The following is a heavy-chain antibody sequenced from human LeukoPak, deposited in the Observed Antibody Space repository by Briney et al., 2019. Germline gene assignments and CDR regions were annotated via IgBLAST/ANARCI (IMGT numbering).Heavy chain of an antibody. J-gene: IGHJ4*02. CDR3: ARDLVGASDY. D-gene: IGHD1-26*01. CDR1: GYTFTGYY. CDR2: INPNSGGP. V-gene: IGHV1-2*02. Sequence: ASVNVSCKASGYTFTGYYMHWVRQAPGPGLERMGWINPNSGGPNYAKKFQGRVTMTRDTSISTAYMELSSLRSDDTAVYYCARDLVGASDYWGQGTLVTVSS.